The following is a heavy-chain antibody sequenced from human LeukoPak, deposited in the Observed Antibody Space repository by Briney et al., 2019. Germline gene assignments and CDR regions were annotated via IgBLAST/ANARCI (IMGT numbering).Heavy chain of an antibody. CDR2: VHPGDSAT. D-gene: IGHD3-10*01. CDR3: TGDFGSESGVGY. V-gene: IGHV5-51*01. Sequence: GESLKISCKGSGHSFTNHWIGWVRQMPGKGLEWMGIVHPGDSATTYSPSFEGQVTISADKSISTAYLQWSSLKASDTAMYYCTGDFGSESGVGYWGQGTLVTVSS. CDR1: GHSFTNHW. J-gene: IGHJ4*02.